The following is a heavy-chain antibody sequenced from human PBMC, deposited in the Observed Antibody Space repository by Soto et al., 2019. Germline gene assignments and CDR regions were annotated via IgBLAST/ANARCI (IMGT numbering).Heavy chain of an antibody. D-gene: IGHD5-12*01. CDR2: IYTGSST. V-gene: IGHV3-53*01. Sequence: GGSLRLSCAASGFTVNNYDRSWVRQAPGKGLEWVSVIYTGSSTYYADSEKGRFTISRDNAKNTLYLQMNSLRAEDTAVYYCARDHDGYNSYWGQGTLVTVSS. J-gene: IGHJ4*02. CDR1: GFTVNNYD. CDR3: ARDHDGYNSY.